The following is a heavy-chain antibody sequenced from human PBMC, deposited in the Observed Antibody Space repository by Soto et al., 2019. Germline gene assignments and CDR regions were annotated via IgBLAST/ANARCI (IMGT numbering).Heavy chain of an antibody. Sequence: EVQLLDSGGGLVQPGESLRLSCAASGFTITSSAMSWVRQAPGKGLEWVSTTGISGRTTYYADSVKGRFTVSRDDSKNTLDLQMSSLRSEDTAVYYCATVDKTSRSFDYWGQGTPGTVSS. CDR3: ATVDKTSRSFDY. CDR1: GFTITSSA. CDR2: TGISGRTT. J-gene: IGHJ4*02. D-gene: IGHD2-2*03. V-gene: IGHV3-23*01.